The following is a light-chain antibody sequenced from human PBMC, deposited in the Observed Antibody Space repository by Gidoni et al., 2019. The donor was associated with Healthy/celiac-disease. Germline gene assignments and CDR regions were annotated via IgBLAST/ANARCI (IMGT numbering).Light chain of an antibody. V-gene: IGKV2-28*01. J-gene: IGKJ2*01. CDR3: MQALQTPPT. CDR1: QSLLHSNGYTY. CDR2: LGS. Sequence: DSVMTQSPLSLPVTPGEPASISCRSSQSLLHSNGYTYLDWYLQKPGQSPQLLIYLGSNRASGVPDRFSGSGSGTDFTLKISRVEAEDVGVYYCMQALQTPPTFGQGTKLEIK.